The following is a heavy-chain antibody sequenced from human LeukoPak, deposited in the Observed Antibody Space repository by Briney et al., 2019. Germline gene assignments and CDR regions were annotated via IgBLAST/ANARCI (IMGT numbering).Heavy chain of an antibody. CDR3: ARTGRDGYNFDY. CDR2: INHSGST. J-gene: IGHJ4*02. D-gene: IGHD5-24*01. Sequence: SETLSLTCAVYGGSLSGYYWSWIRQPPGKGLEWIGEINHSGSTNYNPSLKSRVTISVDTSKNQFSLKLSSVTAADTAVYYCARTGRDGYNFDYWGQGTLDTVSS. CDR1: GGSLSGYY. V-gene: IGHV4-34*01.